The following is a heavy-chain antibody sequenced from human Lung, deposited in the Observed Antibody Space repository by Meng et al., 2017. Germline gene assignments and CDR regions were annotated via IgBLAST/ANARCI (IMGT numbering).Heavy chain of an antibody. V-gene: IGHV4-34*01. CDR3: ARGPTTMAHDFDY. Sequence: QGQLHPWGAGLLKPSETLSLTCVVSGGSFSDYYWSWIRQPPGKGLEWIGEINHSGSTNYNPSLESRATISVDTSQNNLSLKLSSVTAADSAVYYCARGPTTMAHDFDYWGQGTLVTVSS. D-gene: IGHD4-11*01. J-gene: IGHJ4*02. CDR2: INHSGST. CDR1: GGSFSDYY.